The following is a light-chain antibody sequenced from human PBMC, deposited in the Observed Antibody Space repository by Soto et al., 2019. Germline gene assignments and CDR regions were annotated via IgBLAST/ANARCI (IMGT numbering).Light chain of an antibody. Sequence: EIVLTHSPGTLSLSPGERASLSCRASQSVTSNYLAWYQQKPGQAPRLLIYAASARPGGIPDRFRGSGSGTDFTLTISRLEPEDFAMYYCQQYHNSPRTFGQGTKVDIK. V-gene: IGKV3-20*01. CDR3: QQYHNSPRT. CDR1: QSVTSNY. CDR2: AAS. J-gene: IGKJ1*01.